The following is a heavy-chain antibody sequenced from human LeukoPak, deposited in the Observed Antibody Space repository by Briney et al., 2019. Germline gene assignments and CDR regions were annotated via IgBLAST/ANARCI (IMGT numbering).Heavy chain of an antibody. V-gene: IGHV3-7*05. D-gene: IGHD2-21*01. CDR1: GFTFTTYS. CDR3: ARELWYLDY. J-gene: IGHJ4*02. CDR2: IKEDGSDI. Sequence: GGSLRLSCAASGFTFTTYSMTWVRQAPGRGLEWVARIKEDGSDIYYVDSVKGRFTISRDNAKNSVYLQMNSLRAEGTAIYYCARELWYLDYWGQGTLVTVSS.